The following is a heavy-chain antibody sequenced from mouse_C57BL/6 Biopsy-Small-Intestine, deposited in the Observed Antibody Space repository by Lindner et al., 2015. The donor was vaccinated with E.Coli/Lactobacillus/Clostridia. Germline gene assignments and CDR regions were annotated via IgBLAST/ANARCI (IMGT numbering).Heavy chain of an antibody. D-gene: IGHD2-13*01. V-gene: IGHV5-17*01. Sequence: VQLQESGGGLVKPGGSRKLSCAASGFTFSDYGMHWVRQAPEKGLEWVAYISSGGGAIYYADTVKGRFTISRDNAKNTLFLQMTSLRSEDTAMYYCARGDVGLYYALDYWGQGTSVTVSS. CDR3: ARGDVGLYYALDY. J-gene: IGHJ4*01. CDR2: ISSGGGAI. CDR1: GFTFSDYG.